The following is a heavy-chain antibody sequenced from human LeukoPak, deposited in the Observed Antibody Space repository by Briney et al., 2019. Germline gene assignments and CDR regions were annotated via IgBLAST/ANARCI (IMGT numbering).Heavy chain of an antibody. CDR3: ARSEYYYDSSHPFDY. CDR2: INPNSGGT. J-gene: IGHJ4*02. D-gene: IGHD3-22*01. V-gene: IGHV1-2*04. CDR1: GYTFTGYY. Sequence: ASVKVSCNTSGYTFTGYYIHWVRQAPGQGLEWMGWINPNSGGTNYAQKFQGWVTMTRDTSISTAYMGLSRLRSDDTAVYYCARSEYYYDSSHPFDYWGQGTLVTVSS.